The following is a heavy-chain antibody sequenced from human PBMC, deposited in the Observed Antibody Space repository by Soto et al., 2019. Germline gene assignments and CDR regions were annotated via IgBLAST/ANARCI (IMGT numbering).Heavy chain of an antibody. J-gene: IGHJ6*02. Sequence: GASVKVSCKASGYTFTSYGISWVRQAPGQGLEWMGWISAYNGNTNYAQKLQGRVTMTTDTSTSTAYMELRSLRSDDTAVYYCARGFGVVTALSNAMDFWCPGIMVTLSS. D-gene: IGHD2-21*02. V-gene: IGHV1-18*01. CDR3: ARGFGVVTALSNAMDF. CDR2: ISAYNGNT. CDR1: GYTFTSYG.